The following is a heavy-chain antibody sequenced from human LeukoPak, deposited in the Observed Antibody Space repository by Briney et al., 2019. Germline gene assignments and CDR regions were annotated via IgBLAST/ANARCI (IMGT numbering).Heavy chain of an antibody. J-gene: IGHJ5*02. D-gene: IGHD3-10*01. CDR2: IIPIFGIA. CDR1: GGTFSSYA. V-gene: IGHV1-69*04. CDR3: ARGELGSANWFDP. Sequence: GASVKVSCKASGGTFSSYAISWVRQAPGQGLEWMGRIIPIFGIANYEQKFQGRVTITEDKSTSTAYMELSSLRSEDTAVYYCARGELGSANWFDPWGQGTLVTVSS.